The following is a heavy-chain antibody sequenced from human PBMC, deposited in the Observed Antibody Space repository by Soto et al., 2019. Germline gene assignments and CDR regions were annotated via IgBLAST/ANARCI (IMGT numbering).Heavy chain of an antibody. CDR2: IKTDGTYT. J-gene: IGHJ3*01. CDR1: GFSVSYHW. Sequence: EVQLVESGGGLVQPGGSLTLSCAASGFSVSYHWMHWVRLGPGRGLESISRIKTDGTYTDYADSVKGRFTISRDNAKKMLYLQMDSLRPEDTAVYYCARPKGAAYSAFDVWGQGTVVTVSS. D-gene: IGHD2-21*01. V-gene: IGHV3-74*01. CDR3: ARPKGAAYSAFDV.